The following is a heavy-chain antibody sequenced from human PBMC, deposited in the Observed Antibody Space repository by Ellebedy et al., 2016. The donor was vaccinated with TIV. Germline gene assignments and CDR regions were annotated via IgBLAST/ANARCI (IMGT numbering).Heavy chain of an antibody. CDR2: INGGGDST. Sequence: GESLKISCATSGFTFYSHDVNWVRQAPGKGLEWVSGINGGGDSTYYADSVKGRFTVSSDKSKNMLYLQMNSLRVEDTAVYYCAKVNWFGESRKTGDYWGQGTLVTVSS. CDR3: AKVNWFGESRKTGDY. CDR1: GFTFYSHD. V-gene: IGHV3-23*01. D-gene: IGHD3-10*01. J-gene: IGHJ4*02.